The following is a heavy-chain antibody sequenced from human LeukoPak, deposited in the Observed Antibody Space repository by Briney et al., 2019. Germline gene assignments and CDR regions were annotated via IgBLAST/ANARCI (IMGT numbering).Heavy chain of an antibody. Sequence: GAPVKVSCKASGYTFTSYYMHWVRQAPGQGLEWMGIINPSGGSTSYAQKFQGRVTMTRDTSTSTVYMELSSLRSEDTAVYYCASALYCSSTSCYRGYYYYGMDVWGQGTTVTVSS. J-gene: IGHJ6*02. CDR2: INPSGGST. CDR1: GYTFTSYY. D-gene: IGHD2-2*02. CDR3: ASALYCSSTSCYRGYYYYGMDV. V-gene: IGHV1-46*01.